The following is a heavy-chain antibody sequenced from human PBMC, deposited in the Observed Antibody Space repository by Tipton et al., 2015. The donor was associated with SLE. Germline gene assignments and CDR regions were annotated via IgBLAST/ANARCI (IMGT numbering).Heavy chain of an antibody. D-gene: IGHD6-6*01. J-gene: IGHJ3*02. CDR1: GGSISSSSYY. Sequence: TLSLTCTVSGGSISSSSYYWGWIRQPPGKGLEWIGNIYYTGNTFYSPSLKSRVTISVDTSKNQFSLKLSSVTAADTAVYYCARDEYRFSDAFDIWGQGTTVTVSS. CDR2: IYYTGNT. CDR3: ARDEYRFSDAFDI. V-gene: IGHV4-39*07.